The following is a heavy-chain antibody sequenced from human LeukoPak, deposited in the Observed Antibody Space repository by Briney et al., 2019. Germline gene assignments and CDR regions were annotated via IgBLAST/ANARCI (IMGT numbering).Heavy chain of an antibody. V-gene: IGHV3-48*01. CDR3: ARQPEYSSGWYRGAWYFDL. CDR1: GFTFSGYS. Sequence: GGSLRLSCAASGFTFSGYSMNWVRQAPGKGLEWVSYISSSSSTIYYADSVKGRFTISRDNAKNSLYLQMNSLRAEDTAVYYCARQPEYSSGWYRGAWYFDLWGRGTLVTVSS. CDR2: ISSSSSTI. J-gene: IGHJ2*01. D-gene: IGHD6-19*01.